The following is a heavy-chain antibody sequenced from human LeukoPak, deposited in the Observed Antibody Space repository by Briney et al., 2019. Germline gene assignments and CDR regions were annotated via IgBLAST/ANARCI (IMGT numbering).Heavy chain of an antibody. J-gene: IGHJ4*02. CDR2: IYTSGST. Sequence: SETLSLTCTVSGGSISSGSYYWSWIRQPAGKGLEWIGRIYTSGSTNYNPSLKSRVTISVDTSKNQFSLKLSSVTAADTAAYYCARGVVVPAAHFDYWGQGTLVTVSS. CDR3: ARGVVVPAAHFDY. D-gene: IGHD2-2*01. CDR1: GGSISSGSYY. V-gene: IGHV4-61*02.